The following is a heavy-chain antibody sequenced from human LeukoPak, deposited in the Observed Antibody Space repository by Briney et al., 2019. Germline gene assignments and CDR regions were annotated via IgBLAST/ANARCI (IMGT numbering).Heavy chain of an antibody. D-gene: IGHD3-10*01. CDR2: IYYSGST. CDR3: ARVRGSDRETVDY. J-gene: IGHJ4*02. Sequence: SQTPSLTCTVSGGSISSGGYYWSWIRQYPGKGLEWIAYIYYSGSTYYNPSLKSRVTISVDTSKNQFSLKLSPVTAADTAVYYCARVRGSDRETVDYWGQGTLVTVSS. V-gene: IGHV4-31*03. CDR1: GGSISSGGYY.